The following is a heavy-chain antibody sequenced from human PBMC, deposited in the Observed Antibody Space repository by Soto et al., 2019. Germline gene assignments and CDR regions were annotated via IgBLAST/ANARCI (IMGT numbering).Heavy chain of an antibody. CDR3: ARAEVDY. V-gene: IGHV3-74*03. J-gene: IGHJ4*02. CDR2: MTSDGRTT. CDR1: GFTFGNYW. Sequence: EVQLVESGGGLVQPGGSLRLSCAASGFTFGNYWMHWVRQAPGKGPEWVSRMTSDGRTTQYADSVKGRFTVSRDNAKNPLYLQMNSLRAEDTAVYYCARAEVDYWGPGNLVTVSS.